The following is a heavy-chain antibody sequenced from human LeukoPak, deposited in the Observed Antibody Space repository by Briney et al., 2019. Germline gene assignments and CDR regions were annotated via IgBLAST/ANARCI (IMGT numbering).Heavy chain of an antibody. CDR1: GGSLSTYY. V-gene: IGHV4-59*01. CDR3: ARDVSVCSGGSCYSVNAFDI. Sequence: SETLSLTCAVSGGSLSTYYWSWVRQPPGKGLEWIGYIYYSGSTNYNPSLNSRVTISVDPSKNQFSLKLNSVTTADTAVYYCARDVSVCSGGSCYSVNAFDIWGQGAMVTVSS. D-gene: IGHD2-15*01. J-gene: IGHJ3*02. CDR2: IYYSGST.